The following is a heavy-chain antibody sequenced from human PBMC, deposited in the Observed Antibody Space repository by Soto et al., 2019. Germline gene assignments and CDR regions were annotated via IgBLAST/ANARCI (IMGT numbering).Heavy chain of an antibody. V-gene: IGHV3-21*06. J-gene: IGHJ4*02. Sequence: WSLRLSCAASGFTFTRYSMNWVRQSPGKGLEWVSSISSTTNYIYYGDSMKGRFTISRDNAKNSLYLEMNSLRAEDTAVYYCARESEDRNSNFDYWGQGHRVTVSS. CDR1: GFTFTRYS. CDR2: ISSTTNYI. CDR3: ARESEDRNSNFDY. D-gene: IGHD1-1*01.